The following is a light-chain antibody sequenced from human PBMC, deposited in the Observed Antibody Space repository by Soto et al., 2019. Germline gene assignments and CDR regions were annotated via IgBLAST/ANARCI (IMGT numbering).Light chain of an antibody. CDR1: SGSVSTSYF. V-gene: IGLV8-61*01. Sequence: QAVVTQEPSFSVSPGGTVTLTCGLSSGSVSTSYFPSWYQQTPGQTPRSLIYSTNTRSSGVPDRFSGSILGNNAALTITGAQVDDESDYYCVLYMGGGISLFGGGTKPTVL. J-gene: IGLJ3*02. CDR2: STN. CDR3: VLYMGGGISL.